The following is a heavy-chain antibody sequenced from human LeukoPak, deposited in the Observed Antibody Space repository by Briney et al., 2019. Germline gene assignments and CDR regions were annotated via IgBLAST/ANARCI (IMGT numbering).Heavy chain of an antibody. Sequence: SETLSLTCTVSGGPISSYYWSWIRQPPGKGLEWIGYIYYSGSTNYNPSLKSRVTISVDTSKNQFSLKLSSVTAADTAVYYCARGRGIAVAGVNFDYWGQGTLVTVSS. V-gene: IGHV4-59*12. CDR2: IYYSGST. CDR3: ARGRGIAVAGVNFDY. J-gene: IGHJ4*02. CDR1: GGPISSYY. D-gene: IGHD6-19*01.